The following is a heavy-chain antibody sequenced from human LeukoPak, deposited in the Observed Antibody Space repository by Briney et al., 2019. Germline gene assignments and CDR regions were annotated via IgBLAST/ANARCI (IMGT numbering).Heavy chain of an antibody. CDR1: GGSFSGYY. CDR2: INHSGST. Sequence: KPSETLSLTCAVYGGSFSGYYWSWIRQPPGKGLEWIGEINHSGSTNYNPSLKSRVTISVDTSKSQFSLKLSSVTAADTALYYCARSNCPGGSCYDNRGYFDYWGQGTLVTVSS. D-gene: IGHD2-15*01. J-gene: IGHJ4*02. V-gene: IGHV4-34*01. CDR3: ARSNCPGGSCYDNRGYFDY.